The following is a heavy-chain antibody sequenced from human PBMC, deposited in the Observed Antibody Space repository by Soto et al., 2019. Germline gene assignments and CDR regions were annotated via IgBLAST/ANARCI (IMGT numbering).Heavy chain of an antibody. V-gene: IGHV4-39*01. CDR2: IYYSGST. J-gene: IGHJ4*02. CDR3: ARHAVPFGESPPTIDY. CDR1: GGSISSSSYY. D-gene: IGHD3-10*01. Sequence: SETLSLTCTVSGGSISSSSYYWGWIRQPPGKGLEWIGSIYYSGSTYYNPSLKSRVTISVDTSKNQFSLKLSSVTAADTAVYYCARHAVPFGESPPTIDYWGQGTLVTVSS.